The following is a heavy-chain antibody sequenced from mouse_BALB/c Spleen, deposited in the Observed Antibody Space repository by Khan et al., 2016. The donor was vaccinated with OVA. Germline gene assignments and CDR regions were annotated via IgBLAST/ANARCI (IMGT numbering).Heavy chain of an antibody. Sequence: EVQLVESGPGLVKPSQSLSLTCTVTGYSITSGYAWNWIRQFPGNKLEWMGYISYSGVTSYTPSLKSRISITRDTSKNQFFLQLNSVTTEDTATYYCAIGNYYWYYFDYWGQGTTRTVSS. CDR2: ISYSGVT. D-gene: IGHD1-1*01. CDR3: AIGNYYWYYFDY. CDR1: GYSITSGYA. J-gene: IGHJ2*01. V-gene: IGHV3-2*02.